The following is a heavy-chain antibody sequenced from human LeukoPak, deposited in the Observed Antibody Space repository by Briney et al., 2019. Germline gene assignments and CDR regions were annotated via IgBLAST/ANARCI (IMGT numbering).Heavy chain of an antibody. CDR1: GGSFSGYY. D-gene: IGHD3-22*01. V-gene: IGHV4-34*01. Sequence: SETLSLTCAVYGGSFSGYYWSWIRQPPGKGLEWIGEINHSGSTNHNPSLKSRVTIPVDTSKNQFSLKLSSVTAADTAVYYCASLPHYYDSSGYSDYWGQGTLVTVSS. CDR2: INHSGST. CDR3: ASLPHYYDSSGYSDY. J-gene: IGHJ4*02.